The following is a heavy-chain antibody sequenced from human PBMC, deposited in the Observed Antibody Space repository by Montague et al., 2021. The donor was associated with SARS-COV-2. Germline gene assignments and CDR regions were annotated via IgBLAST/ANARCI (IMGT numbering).Heavy chain of an antibody. V-gene: IGHV4-39*01. D-gene: IGHD3-22*01. CDR2: IYYSGTT. J-gene: IGHJ4*02. CDR3: GSDTTAYFGFDY. CDR1: GASISSSTYY. Sequence: SETLSLTCTVSGASISSSTYYWGWIRQPPGKELEWIGTIYYSGTTYYNPSLRSRVTISIDTSKNKFSLRLTSVTAADTAFYYCGSDTTAYFGFDYWGRGTLVTVSS.